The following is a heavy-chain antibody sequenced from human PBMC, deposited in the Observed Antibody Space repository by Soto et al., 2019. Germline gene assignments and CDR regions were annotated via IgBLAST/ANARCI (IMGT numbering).Heavy chain of an antibody. CDR2: IIPIFGTA. J-gene: IGHJ3*02. CDR3: AREGEGVCSGGSGYSYSLQWYAFEI. V-gene: IGHV1-69*13. Sequence: SVKVSCKASGGTFSSYAISWVRQAPGQGLEWMGGIIPIFGTANYAQKFQGRVTITADESTSTAYMELSSLRSEDTAVYYCAREGEGVCSGGSGYSYSLQWYAFEIWGQGTMVTVSS. CDR1: GGTFSSYA. D-gene: IGHD2-15*01.